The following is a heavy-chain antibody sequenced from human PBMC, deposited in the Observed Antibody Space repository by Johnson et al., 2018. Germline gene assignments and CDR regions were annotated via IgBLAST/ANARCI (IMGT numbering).Heavy chain of an antibody. CDR2: IRSRVYGGTT. CDR1: GFTFGENP. CDR3: TRIAGTPMAQVYYYYLDV. D-gene: IGHD6-19*01. Sequence: EVQLVESGGGVVQPGRSLRVSCTASGFTFGENPISWFRQAPGKGLELVGFIRSRVYGGTTEYAASVKGRFTISRDDSKSIVYLQMSSLKTEDTAVYYCTRIAGTPMAQVYYYYLDVWGQRTTVTVSS. V-gene: IGHV3-49*03. J-gene: IGHJ6*03.